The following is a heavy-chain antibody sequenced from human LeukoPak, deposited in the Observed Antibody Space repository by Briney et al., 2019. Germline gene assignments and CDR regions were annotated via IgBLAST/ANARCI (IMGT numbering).Heavy chain of an antibody. Sequence: SQTLSLTCTVSGGSISSGDYYWSWIRQPPGKGLEWIGYIYYSGSTYYNPSLKSRVTISVDTSKNQFSLKLSSVTAADTAVYYCARNLRITIFGVVYFDYWGQGTLVTVSS. CDR3: ARNLRITIFGVVYFDY. J-gene: IGHJ4*02. V-gene: IGHV4-30-4*01. CDR2: IYYSGST. CDR1: GGSISSGDYY. D-gene: IGHD3-3*01.